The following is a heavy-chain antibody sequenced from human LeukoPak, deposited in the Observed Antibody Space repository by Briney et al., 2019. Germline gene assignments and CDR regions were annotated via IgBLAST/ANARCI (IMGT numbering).Heavy chain of an antibody. Sequence: QSGGSLRLSCAASGFTVSSNYMSWVRQAPGKGLEWVSLIYSDDTTYYADSVKGRFTISRHTSKNTLYLQMNSLRAEDTALYYCARVVTTAAAGTVDYWGQGTLVTVSS. D-gene: IGHD6-13*01. V-gene: IGHV3-53*01. CDR2: IYSDDTT. J-gene: IGHJ4*02. CDR1: GFTVSSNY. CDR3: ARVVTTAAAGTVDY.